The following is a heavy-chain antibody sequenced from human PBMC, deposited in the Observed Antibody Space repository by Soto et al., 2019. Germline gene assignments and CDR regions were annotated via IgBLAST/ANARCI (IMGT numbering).Heavy chain of an antibody. CDR3: ARDLADYYGSGSYYKPPPMDV. V-gene: IGHV1-8*01. D-gene: IGHD3-10*01. CDR2: MNPNSGNT. J-gene: IGHJ6*02. Sequence: ASVKVSCKASGHTFTSYDINWVRQATGQGLEWMGWMNPNSGNTGYAQKFQGRVTMTRNTSISTAYMELSSLRSEDTAVYYCARDLADYYGSGSYYKPPPMDVWGQGTTVTVSS. CDR1: GHTFTSYD.